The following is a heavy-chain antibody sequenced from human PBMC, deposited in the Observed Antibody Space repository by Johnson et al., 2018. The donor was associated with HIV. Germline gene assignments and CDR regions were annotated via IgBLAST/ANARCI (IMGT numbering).Heavy chain of an antibody. CDR1: GFTFSSYA. J-gene: IGHJ3*02. V-gene: IGHV3-23*04. CDR3: AKDRGSSSWYKDAFDI. Sequence: VQLVESGGGLVQPGGSLRLSCAASGFTFSSYAMSWVRQAPGKGLEWVSAISGSGGSTYYADSVKGRFTISRDNSKTTLYLQMNSLRAEDTAVYYCAKDRGSSSWYKDAFDIWGQGTMVTVSS. D-gene: IGHD6-13*01. CDR2: ISGSGGST.